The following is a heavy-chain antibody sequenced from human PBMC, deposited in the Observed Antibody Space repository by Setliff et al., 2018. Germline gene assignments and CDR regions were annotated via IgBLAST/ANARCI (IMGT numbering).Heavy chain of an antibody. V-gene: IGHV4-39*01. CDR1: GGSVSNSGFF. CDR3: GRGFSRIEGWGNWFDP. CDR2: IYDSGSS. J-gene: IGHJ5*02. D-gene: IGHD2-15*01. Sequence: SETLSLTCTVSGGSVSNSGFFWGWPRQAPGKGLEWIGNIYDSGSSNYNASLKSRLIITRDTSKNQISLRLTSVTAADTAVYYCGRGFSRIEGWGNWFDPWGQGILVTVSS.